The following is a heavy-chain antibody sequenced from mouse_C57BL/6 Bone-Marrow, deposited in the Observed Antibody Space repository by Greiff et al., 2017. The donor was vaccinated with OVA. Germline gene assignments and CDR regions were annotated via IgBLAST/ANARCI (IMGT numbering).Heavy chain of an antibody. CDR2: IRNKANGYTT. Sequence: EVKLMESGGGLVQPGGSLSLSCAASGFTFTDYYMSWVRQPPGKALEWLGFIRNKANGYTTEYSASVKGRFTISRDNSQSILYLQMNALRAEDSATYYCARYGNYAYGMDYWGQGTSVTVSS. J-gene: IGHJ4*01. D-gene: IGHD2-1*01. V-gene: IGHV7-3*01. CDR3: ARYGNYAYGMDY. CDR1: GFTFTDYY.